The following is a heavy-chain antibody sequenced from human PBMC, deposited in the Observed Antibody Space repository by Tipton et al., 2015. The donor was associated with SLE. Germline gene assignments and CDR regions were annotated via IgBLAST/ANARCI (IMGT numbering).Heavy chain of an antibody. J-gene: IGHJ4*02. CDR1: GYSFTSYW. CDR2: IYPGDSDT. D-gene: IGHD1-26*01. Sequence: QLVQSGAEVKKPGESLKISCKGSGYSFTSYWIGWVRQMPGKGLEWMGIIYPGDSDTRYSPSFQGQVTISAAKSISTAYLQWSSLKASDTAMYYCARIPTEWELLGYFDYWGQGTLVTVSS. CDR3: ARIPTEWELLGYFDY. V-gene: IGHV5-51*03.